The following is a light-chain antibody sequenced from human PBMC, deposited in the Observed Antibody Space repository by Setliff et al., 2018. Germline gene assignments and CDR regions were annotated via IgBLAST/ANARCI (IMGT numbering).Light chain of an antibody. Sequence: QSVLTQPASVSGSPGQSITISCTGTSSDVGYYNYVSWYQQHPGKAPKLMIYEVSNRPSGVSNCFSGSKSGNTASLTISGLQAEDEADYYCSSYTSSSTRVFGTGTKVTVL. CDR2: EVS. CDR1: SSDVGYYNY. J-gene: IGLJ1*01. CDR3: SSYTSSSTRV. V-gene: IGLV2-14*01.